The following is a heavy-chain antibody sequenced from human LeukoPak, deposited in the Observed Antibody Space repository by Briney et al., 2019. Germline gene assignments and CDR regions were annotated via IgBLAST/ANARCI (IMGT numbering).Heavy chain of an antibody. CDR2: IKQDGSEK. D-gene: IGHD6-13*01. CDR1: GFTFSRYW. CDR3: ARLSSSSPARGYYYGMDV. V-gene: IGHV3-7*02. J-gene: IGHJ6*02. Sequence: PGGSLRLSCAASGFTFSRYWMSWVRRAPGKGLEWVANIKQDGSEKYYVDSVKGRFTISRDNAKNILYLQMNSLRAEDTAVYYCARLSSSSPARGYYYGMDVWGQGTTVTVSS.